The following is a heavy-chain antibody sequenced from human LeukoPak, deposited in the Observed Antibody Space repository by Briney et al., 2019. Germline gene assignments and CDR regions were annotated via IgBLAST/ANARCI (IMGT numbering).Heavy chain of an antibody. J-gene: IGHJ4*02. V-gene: IGHV3-20*04. Sequence: GGSLRLSCAASGFTFDAYGMSWVRQGSGKGLEWVSGINWSGDTTTYADSAKGRFTISRDNAKNSLYLQMNSLRAEDTALYYCARLDGGGWFLDHFGYWGQGTLVTVSS. CDR1: GFTFDAYG. CDR3: ARLDGGGWFLDHFGY. CDR2: INWSGDTT. D-gene: IGHD6-19*01.